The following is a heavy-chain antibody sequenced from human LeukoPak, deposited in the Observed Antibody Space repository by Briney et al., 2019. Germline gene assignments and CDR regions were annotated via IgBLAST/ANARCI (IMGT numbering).Heavy chain of an antibody. D-gene: IGHD2-15*01. CDR1: GFTFSNAW. Sequence: GGSLRLSCAASGFTFSNAWMSWVRQAPGKGLEWVGRIKSRTDGGTTDYAAPVKGRFTISRDDSKNTLYLQMNSLKTEDTAVYFCTTHATYIGYYYYYMDVWGKGTTVTVSS. CDR2: IKSRTDGGTT. V-gene: IGHV3-15*01. CDR3: TTHATYIGYYYYYMDV. J-gene: IGHJ6*03.